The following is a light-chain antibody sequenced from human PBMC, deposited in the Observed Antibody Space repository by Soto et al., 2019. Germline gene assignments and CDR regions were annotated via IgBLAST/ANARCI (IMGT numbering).Light chain of an antibody. V-gene: IGKV3-20*01. CDR2: SSS. CDR1: QSVSSSF. Sequence: ENVLTQSPGTLSLSPGERATLSCRTSQSVSSSFLAWYQQKPGQAPRLLIYSSSSRASGIPDRFSASGSGTDFTLTISRLEPEDFAVYYYQQYGSSPPTYTFGQGTKLEIK. J-gene: IGKJ2*01. CDR3: QQYGSSPPTYT.